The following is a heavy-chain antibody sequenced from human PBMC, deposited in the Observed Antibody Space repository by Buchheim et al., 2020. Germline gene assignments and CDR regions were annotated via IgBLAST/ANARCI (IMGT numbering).Heavy chain of an antibody. CDR1: GFTFSSFA. CDR3: AKDRYCGGGSCYGLDY. Sequence: EVQLLESGGGLVQPGGSLRLSCAASGFTFSSFAMSWVRQAPGKGLEWISALDGSGGDTYYADSVKGRFNISRDNSKSTLYLQMNSLRADDTAVYYCAKDRYCGGGSCYGLDYWGQGAL. D-gene: IGHD2-15*01. V-gene: IGHV3-23*01. J-gene: IGHJ4*02. CDR2: LDGSGGDT.